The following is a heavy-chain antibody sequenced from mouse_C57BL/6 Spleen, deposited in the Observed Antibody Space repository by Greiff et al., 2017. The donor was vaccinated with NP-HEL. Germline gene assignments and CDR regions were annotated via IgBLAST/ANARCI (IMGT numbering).Heavy chain of an antibody. CDR3: AREEGTTRYFDV. D-gene: IGHD2-1*01. CDR2: ISDGGSYT. CDR1: GFTFSSYA. J-gene: IGHJ1*03. V-gene: IGHV5-4*01. Sequence: EVMLVESGGGLVKPGGSLKLSCAASGFTFSSYAMSWVRQTPEKRLEWVATISDGGSYTYYPDNVKGRFTISRDNAKNNLYLQMSHLKSEDTAMYYCAREEGTTRYFDVWGTGTTVTVSS.